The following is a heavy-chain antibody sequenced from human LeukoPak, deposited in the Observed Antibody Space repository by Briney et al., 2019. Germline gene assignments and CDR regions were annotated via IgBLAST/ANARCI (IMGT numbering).Heavy chain of an antibody. CDR3: ARDYCSSTSCLFDY. D-gene: IGHD2-2*01. CDR1: GFTFSSYW. Sequence: GGSLRLSCAASGFTFSSYWMSWVRQAPGKGLEWVANIKQDGSEKYYVDSVKGRFTTSRDNAKNSLYLQMNSLRAEDTAVYYCARDYCSSTSCLFDYWGQGTLVTVSS. V-gene: IGHV3-7*01. CDR2: IKQDGSEK. J-gene: IGHJ4*02.